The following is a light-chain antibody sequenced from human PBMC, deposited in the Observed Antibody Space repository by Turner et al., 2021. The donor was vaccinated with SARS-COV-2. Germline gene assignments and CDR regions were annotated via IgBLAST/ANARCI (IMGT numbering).Light chain of an antibody. CDR3: QQYYRAPLT. V-gene: IGKV4-1*01. CDR2: WAS. CDR1: QSVLYSSNNKNY. Sequence: DIVMTQSPDSLAVSLGERATINCKSSQSVLYSSNNKNYVAWYQQKPGQPPKLLIYWASTRESGVPDRFSGSGSGTDFTLTISSLHAGDVAVYYCQQYYRAPLTFGGGTKVEIK. J-gene: IGKJ4*01.